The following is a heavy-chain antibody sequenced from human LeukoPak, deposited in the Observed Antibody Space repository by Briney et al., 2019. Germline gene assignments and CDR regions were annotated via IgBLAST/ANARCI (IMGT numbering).Heavy chain of an antibody. CDR3: ARGGSSTSCYTRCYYYMDV. Sequence: GGSLRLSCAASGLTVSSTYMNWVRQAPGKGLEWVSAIYSGGSTYYASSVKRRFTISRDTSKNTLYLQMNSLRPEDTAVYYCARGGSSTSCYTRCYYYMDVWGKGTTVTVSS. CDR2: IYSGGST. CDR1: GLTVSSTY. V-gene: IGHV3-53*01. J-gene: IGHJ6*03. D-gene: IGHD2-2*02.